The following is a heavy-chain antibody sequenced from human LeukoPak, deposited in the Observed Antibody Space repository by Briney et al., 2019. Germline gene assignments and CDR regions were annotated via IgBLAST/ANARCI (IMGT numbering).Heavy chain of an antibody. D-gene: IGHD2-15*01. J-gene: IGHJ1*01. V-gene: IGHV3-64*01. CDR2: ISSNGGST. CDR1: GFTFSSYA. CDR3: ARGRYCSGGSCYLVSEYFQH. Sequence: GGSLRLSCAASGFTFSSYAMHWVRQAPGKGLEYVSAISSNGGSTYYANSVKGRFTISRDNSKNTLYLQMGSLRAEDMAVYYCARGRYCSGGSCYLVSEYFQHWGQGTLVTVSS.